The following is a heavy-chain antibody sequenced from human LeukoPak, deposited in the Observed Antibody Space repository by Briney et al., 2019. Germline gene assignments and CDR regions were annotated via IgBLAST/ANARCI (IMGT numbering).Heavy chain of an antibody. CDR3: ARVRGYSSGWPRSYYYYGMDV. D-gene: IGHD6-19*01. CDR2: IYYSGST. CDR1: GGSISSSSYY. Sequence: PSETLSLTCTVSGGSISSSSYYWGWIRQPPGKGLEWIGSIYYSGSTYYNPSLKSRVTISVDTSKNQFSLKLSSVTAADTAVYYCARVRGYSSGWPRSYYYYGMDVWGQGTTVTVSS. J-gene: IGHJ6*02. V-gene: IGHV4-39*07.